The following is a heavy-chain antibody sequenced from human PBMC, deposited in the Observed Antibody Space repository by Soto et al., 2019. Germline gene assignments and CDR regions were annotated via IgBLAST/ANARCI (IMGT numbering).Heavy chain of an antibody. CDR1: GFTFSSYG. J-gene: IGHJ4*02. CDR2: IWYDGSNK. V-gene: IGHV3-33*01. CDR3: ARGDCSSTSCYHWDY. D-gene: IGHD2-2*01. Sequence: QVQLVESGGGVVQPGRSLRLSCAASGFTFSSYGMHWVRQAPGKGLEWVAVIWYDGSNKYYADSVKGRFTISRDNSKNTLYLQMNSLRAEDTAVYYCARGDCSSTSCYHWDYCGQGTLVTVSS.